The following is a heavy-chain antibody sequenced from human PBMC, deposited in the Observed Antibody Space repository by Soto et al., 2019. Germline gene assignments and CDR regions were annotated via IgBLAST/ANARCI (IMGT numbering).Heavy chain of an antibody. CDR1: GFTFSTCW. CDR3: VKDNRGSY. D-gene: IGHD3-10*01. J-gene: IGHJ4*02. CDR2: INQGGSER. Sequence: HPGGSLRLSCAASGFTFSTCWMMWVRQAPGKGLEWVANINQGGSERYYVDSVKGRFTISRDNAKNSLYLQMNSLRAEDTAVYYCVKDNRGSYWGQGTLVTVSS. V-gene: IGHV3-7*01.